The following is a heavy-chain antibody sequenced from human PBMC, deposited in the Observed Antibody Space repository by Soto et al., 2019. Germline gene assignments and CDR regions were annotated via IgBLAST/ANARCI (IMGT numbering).Heavy chain of an antibody. CDR2: ISTDASST. CDR1: GFTFSRYW. J-gene: IGHJ1*01. CDR3: ARLPNKSPQN. V-gene: IGHV3-74*01. Sequence: EVQLVESGGGLVQPGGSLRLACAASGFTFSRYWMHWVRQAPGKGVVWVSSISTDASSTSYADPVKGRLTISRYNAKNTVYLQMNSVRGEDTAVYYCARLPNKSPQNWGQGTLVIVSP.